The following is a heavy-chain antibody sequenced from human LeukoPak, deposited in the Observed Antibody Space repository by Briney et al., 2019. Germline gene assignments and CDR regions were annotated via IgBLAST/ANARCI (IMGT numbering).Heavy chain of an antibody. CDR1: GYTFTSYG. Sequence: ASVKVSCKASGYTFTSYGISWVRQAPGQGLEWMGWISAYNGNTNYAQKLQGRVTMTTDTSTSTAYMELRSLRSDDTAVYYCARLSRYCSSTSCGYYYYYMDVWGKGTTVTVSS. V-gene: IGHV1-18*01. J-gene: IGHJ6*03. CDR2: ISAYNGNT. D-gene: IGHD2-2*01. CDR3: ARLSRYCSSTSCGYYYYYMDV.